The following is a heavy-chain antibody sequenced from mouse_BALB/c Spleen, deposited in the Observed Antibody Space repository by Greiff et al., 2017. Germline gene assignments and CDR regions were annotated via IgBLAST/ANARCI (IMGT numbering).Heavy chain of an antibody. Sequence: VQLQQSGAELVRPGTSVKVSCKASGYAFTNYLIEWVKQRPGQGLEWIGVINPGSGGTNYNEKFKGKATLTADKSSSTAYMQLSSLTSDDSAVYFCARPKLTGTMDYWGQGTSVTVSS. CDR1: GYAFTNYL. D-gene: IGHD4-1*01. CDR3: ARPKLTGTMDY. CDR2: INPGSGGT. J-gene: IGHJ4*01. V-gene: IGHV1-54*01.